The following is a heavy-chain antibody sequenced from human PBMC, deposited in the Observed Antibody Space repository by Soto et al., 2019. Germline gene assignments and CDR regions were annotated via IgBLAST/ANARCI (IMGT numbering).Heavy chain of an antibody. V-gene: IGHV4-39*01. CDR1: GDSNTSINNS. CDR3: TAVVGPGTCYMELGSGG. Sequence: SETLSLTCTVSGDSNTSINNSWGRIRQPPGLGPERIANIYYDGSTFYNPSLKCRVAMSKDPPKNQYSHNLTSVTATDTPAHYCTAVVGPGTCYMELGSGGRGQ. CDR2: IYYDGST. J-gene: IGHJ6*01. D-gene: IGHD3-16*01.